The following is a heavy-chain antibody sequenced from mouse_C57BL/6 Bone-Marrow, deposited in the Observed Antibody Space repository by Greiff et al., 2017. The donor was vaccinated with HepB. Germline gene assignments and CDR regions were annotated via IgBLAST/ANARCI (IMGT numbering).Heavy chain of an antibody. Sequence: VHVKQSGPVLVKPGASVKMSCKASGYTFTDYYMNWVKQSHGKSLEWIGVINPYNGGTSYNQKFKGKATLTVDKSSSTAYMELNSLTSEDSAVYYCARSGGYRGTGTTVTVSS. CDR1: GYTFTDYY. J-gene: IGHJ1*03. CDR2: INPYNGGT. CDR3: ARSGGY. V-gene: IGHV1-19*01. D-gene: IGHD2-2*01.